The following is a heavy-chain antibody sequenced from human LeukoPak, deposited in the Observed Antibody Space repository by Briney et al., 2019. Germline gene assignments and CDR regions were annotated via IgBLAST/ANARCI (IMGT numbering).Heavy chain of an antibody. V-gene: IGHV1-69*04. J-gene: IGHJ4*02. CDR3: ARLTKGYCSGGSCLN. Sequence: ASVKVSCKASGGTFSSYAISWVRQAPGQGLEWMGRIIPILGIANYAQKFQGRVTITADKSTSTAYMELSSLRSEDTAVYYCARLTKGYCSGGSCLNWGQGTLVTVSS. D-gene: IGHD2-15*01. CDR2: IIPILGIA. CDR1: GGTFSSYA.